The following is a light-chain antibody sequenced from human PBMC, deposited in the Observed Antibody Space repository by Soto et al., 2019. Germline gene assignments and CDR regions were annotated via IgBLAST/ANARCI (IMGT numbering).Light chain of an antibody. V-gene: IGKV3-15*01. CDR1: QSVTTN. CDR3: QQYKNWPPWT. CDR2: GAS. Sequence: EIVMTQSPATLSVSPGEGATLTCRASQSVTTNLAWYQQRPGQPPRLLIYGASTRATGVPARFTGRGSGTDFTLSISSLPSEDFAVYFRQQYKNWPPWTFRPGTKVELK. J-gene: IGKJ1*01.